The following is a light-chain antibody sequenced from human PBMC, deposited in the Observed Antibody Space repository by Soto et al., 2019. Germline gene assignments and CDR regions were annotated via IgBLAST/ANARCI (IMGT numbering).Light chain of an antibody. CDR2: AAS. CDR3: QHYNSYSEA. J-gene: IGKJ1*01. V-gene: IGKV1-8*01. Sequence: AIRMTQSPSSLSASPGDRVTITCRASQGISSYLAWYQQKPGKAPKLLIYAASTLQSGVPSRFSGSGSGTDFTLTISSLQPDDFATYYCQHYNSYSEAFGQGTKVDI. CDR1: QGISSY.